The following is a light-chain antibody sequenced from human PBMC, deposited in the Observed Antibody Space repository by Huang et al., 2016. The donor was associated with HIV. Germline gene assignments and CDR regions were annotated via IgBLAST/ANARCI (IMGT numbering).Light chain of an antibody. CDR3: QQYDGLPYT. CDR1: QDIGNY. J-gene: IGKJ2*01. Sequence: DIQMNQSPSSLSTFIGDKVTITCQASQDIGNYLNWYQQRPGKAPKLLIYDASSLETGVTSRFSGGGSGTTFTFTITNLRPEDVATYYCQQYDGLPYTFGQGTLIEI. CDR2: DAS. V-gene: IGKV1-33*01.